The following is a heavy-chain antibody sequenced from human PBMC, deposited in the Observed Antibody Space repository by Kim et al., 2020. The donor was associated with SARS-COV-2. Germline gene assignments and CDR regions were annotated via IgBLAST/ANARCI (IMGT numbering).Heavy chain of an antibody. CDR1: GFTFSRHA. V-gene: IGHV3-30*04. CDR2: ISYDGSNK. D-gene: IGHD3-10*01. CDR3: ARDLRGEVRGSYYY. Sequence: GGSLRLSCAASGFTFSRHAMHWVRQAPGKGLEWVAVISYDGSNKYYADSVKGRFTISRDNSKNTLYLQVNSLRAEDTAVDYCARDLRGEVRGSYYYWGQGTLVTVSS. J-gene: IGHJ4*02.